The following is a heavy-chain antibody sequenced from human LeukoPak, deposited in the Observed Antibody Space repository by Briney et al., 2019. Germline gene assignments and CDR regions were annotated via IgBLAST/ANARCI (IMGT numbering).Heavy chain of an antibody. D-gene: IGHD2-2*01. CDR1: GFTFSDYY. V-gene: IGHV3-11*04. Sequence: KPGGSLRLSCAASGFTFSDYYMSWIRQAPGKGLEWVSYISSSGSTIYYADSVKGRFTISRDNAKNSLYLQMNSLRAEDTAVYYCARDSIVVVPVIDYWGQGTLVTVSS. CDR2: ISSSGSTI. CDR3: ARDSIVVVPVIDY. J-gene: IGHJ4*02.